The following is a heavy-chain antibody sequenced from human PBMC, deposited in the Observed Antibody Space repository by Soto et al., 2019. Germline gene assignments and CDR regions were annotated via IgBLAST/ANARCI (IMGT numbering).Heavy chain of an antibody. D-gene: IGHD2-2*01. CDR1: GFTFSTYT. Sequence: GGSLRLSCAASGFTFSTYTMSWVRQAPGEGLEWVSGIIQSGETFYADSVKGRFTISRDNSNNMLYLQIHSLRVDDTAVYYCAKDRQHDGRWPFDHWGQGPLVTVSS. CDR3: AKDRQHDGRWPFDH. J-gene: IGHJ4*02. CDR2: IIQSGET. V-gene: IGHV3-23*01.